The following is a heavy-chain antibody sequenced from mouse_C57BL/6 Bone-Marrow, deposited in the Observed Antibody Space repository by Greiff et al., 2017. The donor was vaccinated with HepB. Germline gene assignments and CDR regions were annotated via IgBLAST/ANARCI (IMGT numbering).Heavy chain of an antibody. J-gene: IGHJ3*01. CDR1: GYTFTSYW. Sequence: QVQLQQPGAELVKPGASVKMFCKASGYTFTSYWITWVKQRPGQGLEWIGDIYPGSGSTNYNEKFKSKATLTVDTSSSTAYMQRSSLTSEDSAVYYCARGAVPRLGFAYWGQGTLVTVSA. CDR3: ARGAVPRLGFAY. V-gene: IGHV1-55*01. D-gene: IGHD1-1*01. CDR2: IYPGSGST.